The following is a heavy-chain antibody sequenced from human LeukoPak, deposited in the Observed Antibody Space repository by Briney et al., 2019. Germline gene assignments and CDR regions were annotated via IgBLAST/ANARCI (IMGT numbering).Heavy chain of an antibody. J-gene: IGHJ4*02. CDR3: ARHGTISSESYFDY. D-gene: IGHD1-14*01. CDR2: IHNSGRT. V-gene: IGHV4-59*08. Sequence: PSETLSLTCSVSGGSVSSCYWNCIRQSPGKGLEWIGYIHNSGRTNYNPSLKSRVTGFVDTSKNQVSLRLSSVTAADTAVYYCARHGTISSESYFDYWGQGALVTVSS. CDR1: GGSVSSCY.